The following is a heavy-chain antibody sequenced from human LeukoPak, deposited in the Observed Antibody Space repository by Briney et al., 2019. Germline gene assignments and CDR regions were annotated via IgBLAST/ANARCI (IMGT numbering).Heavy chain of an antibody. CDR3: ATHRDPLNWFDP. D-gene: IGHD3-10*01. CDR2: IYYSGST. J-gene: IGHJ5*02. Sequence: SSETLSLTCTVSGGSITTSSYYWGWIRQPPGTGLEWIGSIYYSGSTHYNPSLKGRVTISVDTSNNQFSLKLSSVTAADTAVYYCATHRDPLNWFDPWGQGTLVTVSS. CDR1: GGSITTSSYY. V-gene: IGHV4-39*07.